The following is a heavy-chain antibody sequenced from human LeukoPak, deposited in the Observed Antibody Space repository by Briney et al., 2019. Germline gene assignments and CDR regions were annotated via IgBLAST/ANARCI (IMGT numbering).Heavy chain of an antibody. CDR3: ARVPRYYGRFAY. CDR2: INHSGST. D-gene: IGHD3-10*01. V-gene: IGHV4-34*01. CDR1: GGSISSYY. Sequence: NPSETLSLTCTVSGGSISSYYWSWIRQPPGKGLEWIGEINHSGSTNYNPSLKSRVTISVDTSKNQFSLKLSSVTAADTAVYYCARVPRYYGRFAYWGQGTLVTVSS. J-gene: IGHJ4*02.